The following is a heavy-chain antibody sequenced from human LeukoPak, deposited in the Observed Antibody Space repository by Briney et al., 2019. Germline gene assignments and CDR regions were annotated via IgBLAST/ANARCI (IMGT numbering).Heavy chain of an antibody. CDR2: INHSGST. D-gene: IGHD1-26*01. CDR1: GGSFSGYY. J-gene: IGHJ4*02. V-gene: IGHV4-34*01. CDR3: ARATRGGSGSYYYFDY. Sequence: SETLSLTCAVHGGSFSGYYWSWIRQPPGKGLEWIGEINHSGSTNYNPSLKSRVTISVDKSKNQFSLKLSSVTAADTAVYYCARATRGGSGSYYYFDYWGQGTLVTVSS.